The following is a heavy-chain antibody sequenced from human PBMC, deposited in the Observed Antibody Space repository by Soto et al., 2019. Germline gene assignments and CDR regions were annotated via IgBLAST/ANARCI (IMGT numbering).Heavy chain of an antibody. CDR1: GGTFSSYA. V-gene: IGHV1-69*13. J-gene: IGHJ4*02. CDR2: IIPIFGTA. CDR3: ARDVPYDSSGYSYPTFDY. Sequence: SVKVSCKASGGTFSSYAISWVRQAPGQGLEWMGGIIPIFGTANYAQKFQGRVTITADESTSTAYMELSSLRSEDTAVYYCARDVPYDSSGYSYPTFDYWGQGTLVTVS. D-gene: IGHD3-22*01.